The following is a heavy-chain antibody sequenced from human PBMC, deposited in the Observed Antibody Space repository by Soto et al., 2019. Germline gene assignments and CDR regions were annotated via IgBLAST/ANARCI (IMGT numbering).Heavy chain of an antibody. J-gene: IGHJ6*02. CDR2: IYASGST. V-gene: IGHV4-4*07. CDR3: ARGDSGGMDV. Sequence: CETLSLTGTVSGGSISTYYWSWIRQPAGKGLEWIGRIYASGSTNYNPSLKSRVTMSVYTSKNQFSLKVSSVTAADTAVYYCARGDSGGMDVWGQGTTVTVSS. D-gene: IGHD2-21*02. CDR1: GGSISTYY.